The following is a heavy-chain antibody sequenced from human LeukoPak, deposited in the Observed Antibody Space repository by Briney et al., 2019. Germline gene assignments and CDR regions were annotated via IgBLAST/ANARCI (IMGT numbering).Heavy chain of an antibody. V-gene: IGHV3-74*01. D-gene: IGHD1-26*01. CDR3: ARDPAEWELPSDC. Sequence: GGSLRLSCAASGFTSSSYWMHWVRQAPGRGLVWVSRISSDGSTITYADSVKGRFTISRDNAKNTLYLQMNSLRAEDTAVYYCARDPAEWELPSDCWGQGTLVTVSS. J-gene: IGHJ4*02. CDR2: ISSDGSTI. CDR1: GFTSSSYW.